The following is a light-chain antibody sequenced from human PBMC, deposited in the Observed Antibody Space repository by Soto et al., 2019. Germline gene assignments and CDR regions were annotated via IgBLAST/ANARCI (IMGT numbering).Light chain of an antibody. CDR1: SSNIGAGYD. CDR3: QSYDSTLSARYV. CDR2: GNI. V-gene: IGLV1-40*01. Sequence: QSVLTQPPSVSGAPGQRVTISRTGSSSNIGAGYDVHWYQQRPGTAPKLRIFGNINRPSGVPDRFSGSKSGTSASLAITGLQAEDEGDYYCQSYDSTLSARYVFGTGTKVTVL. J-gene: IGLJ1*01.